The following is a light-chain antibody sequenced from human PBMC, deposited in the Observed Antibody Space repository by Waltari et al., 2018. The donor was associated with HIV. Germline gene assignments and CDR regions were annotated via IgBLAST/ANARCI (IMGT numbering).Light chain of an antibody. Sequence: QSVLTQPPSASGTPGQTVTISCSGSTSNIETQWVYWYQQLPGTAPKLLIYRNYKRPSGVPERFSVSKSGASASLVISGLRSEDEADYYCEVWDSTLKETLFGGGTKLTVL. CDR1: TSNIETQW. V-gene: IGLV1-47*01. CDR2: RNY. J-gene: IGLJ3*02. CDR3: EVWDSTLKETL.